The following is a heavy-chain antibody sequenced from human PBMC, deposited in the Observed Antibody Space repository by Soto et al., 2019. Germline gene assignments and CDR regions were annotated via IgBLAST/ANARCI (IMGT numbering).Heavy chain of an antibody. CDR1: GGSISSSSYS. Sequence: QLQLQESGPRLVKPSETLSLTCSVSGGSISSSSYSWGWIRQPPGKGLEWIGTIYYSGSTHYNTSLQGRVAISADPPNNQLSLSLSPVTAADTAVYYCGRQPGHCGSTTCFGYYSVDVWGQGTTVTVS. CDR2: IYYSGST. CDR3: GRQPGHCGSTTCFGYYSVDV. V-gene: IGHV4-39*01. D-gene: IGHD2-2*01. J-gene: IGHJ6*02.